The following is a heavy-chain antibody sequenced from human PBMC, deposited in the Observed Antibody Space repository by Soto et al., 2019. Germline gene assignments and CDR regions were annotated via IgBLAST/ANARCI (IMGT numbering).Heavy chain of an antibody. CDR3: TRGPRSTSTGTGAF. D-gene: IGHD1-1*01. CDR1: GFTFSMYW. CDR2: INDDGSST. Sequence: EVQLVESGGGLLQPGGSLRLSCAASGFTFSMYWMHWVRQVPGKGPEWVSRINDDGSSTNYADSVKGRFTISRDNAKNPLYLQMNDWRAEDTAVYYCTRGPRSTSTGTGAFWGQGTLVTVSS. J-gene: IGHJ4*02. V-gene: IGHV3-74*01.